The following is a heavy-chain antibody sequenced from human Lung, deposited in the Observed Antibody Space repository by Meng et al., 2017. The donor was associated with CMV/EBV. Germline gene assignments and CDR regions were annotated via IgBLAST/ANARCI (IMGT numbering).Heavy chain of an antibody. CDR2: ISYDGSNK. J-gene: IGHJ4*02. CDR1: GFTFSSYA. CDR3: ARLGGEWELLFR. Sequence: SCAVSGFTFSSYAMHWVRQAPGKGLEWVAVISYDGSNKYYADSVKGRFTIFRDNSNNMLYLQMNSLRADDTAVYFCARLGGEWELLFRGGQGTLVTVSS. V-gene: IGHV3-30*04. D-gene: IGHD1-26*01.